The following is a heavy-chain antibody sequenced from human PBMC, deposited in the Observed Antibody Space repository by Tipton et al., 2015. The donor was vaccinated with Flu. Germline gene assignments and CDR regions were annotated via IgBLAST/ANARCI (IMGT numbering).Heavy chain of an antibody. CDR2: IYTSGST. Sequence: TLSLTCTVSGGSISSYYWSWIRQPAGKGLEWIGRIYTSGSTNYNPSLKSRVTISVDTSKNQFSLKLSSVTAADTAVYYCARRSGWGDYYYMDVWGKGTTVTVSS. J-gene: IGHJ6*03. CDR1: GGSISSYY. V-gene: IGHV4-4*07. CDR3: ARRSGWGDYYYMDV. D-gene: IGHD3-16*01.